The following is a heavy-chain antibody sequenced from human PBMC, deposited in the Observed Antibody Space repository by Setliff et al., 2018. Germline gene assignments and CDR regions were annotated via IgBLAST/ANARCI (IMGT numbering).Heavy chain of an antibody. V-gene: IGHV4-59*08. CDR2: IHNNGRI. CDR1: GASITSYY. CDR3: ARHALSFDSAWDV. D-gene: IGHD3-9*01. J-gene: IGHJ6*04. Sequence: PSETLSLTCSVSGASITSYYWSWIRQPPGKGLEWIAYIHNNGRIKHNPALKSRVTISLDTSKNQFSLNLNSATAADTAVYYCARHALSFDSAWDVWGKGTTVTVSS.